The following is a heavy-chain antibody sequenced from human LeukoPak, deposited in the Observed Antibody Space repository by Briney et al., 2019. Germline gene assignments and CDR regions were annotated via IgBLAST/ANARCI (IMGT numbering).Heavy chain of an antibody. Sequence: ASVKVSCKASGYTFTSYDINWVRQATGQGLEWMGWINPNSGGTNYAQKFQGRVTMTRDTSISTAYMELSRLRSDDTAVYYCARSEPFGVWFGELATNAFDIWGQGTMVTVSS. CDR2: INPNSGGT. CDR3: ARSEPFGVWFGELATNAFDI. CDR1: GYTFTSYD. V-gene: IGHV1-2*02. D-gene: IGHD3-10*01. J-gene: IGHJ3*02.